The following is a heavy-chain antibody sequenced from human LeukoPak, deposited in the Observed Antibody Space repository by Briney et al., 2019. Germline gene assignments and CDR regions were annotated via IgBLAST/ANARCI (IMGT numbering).Heavy chain of an antibody. CDR1: GFTFSSYG. D-gene: IGHD4-23*01. V-gene: IGHV3-33*01. CDR2: IWYDGRNK. J-gene: IGHJ4*02. CDR3: ARDVYGGKFEPFDY. Sequence: TGGSLRLSCAASGFTFSSYGMHWVRQAPGKGLEWVAVIWYDGRNKYYADSVKGRFTISRDNSKNTLYLQMNSLRAEDTAVYYCARDVYGGKFEPFDYWGQGTLVTVSS.